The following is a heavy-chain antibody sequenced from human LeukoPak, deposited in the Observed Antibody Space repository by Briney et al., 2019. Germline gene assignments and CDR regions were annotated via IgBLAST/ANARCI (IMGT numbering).Heavy chain of an antibody. V-gene: IGHV4-39*02. Sequence: SETLSLTCTVSGGSISSSSYYWGWIRQPPGKGLEWIGSIYYSGSTYYNPSLKSRVTISVDTSKNQFSLKLSSVAAADTAVYYCARDGEVAGTGGFDYGGQGTLFTVSS. CDR2: IYYSGST. J-gene: IGHJ4*02. CDR3: ARDGEVAGTGGFDY. CDR1: GGSISSSSYY. D-gene: IGHD6-19*01.